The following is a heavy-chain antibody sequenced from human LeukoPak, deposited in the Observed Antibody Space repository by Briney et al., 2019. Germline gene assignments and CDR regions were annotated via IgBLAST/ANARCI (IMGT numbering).Heavy chain of an antibody. CDR1: GGSITNTTY. Sequence: KPSGTLSLTCGASGGSITNTTYWTWVRQPPGKGLEWIREVNLQGSTNYNPSLMGRVAIAVDTSENHISLQLTSVTAADTAVYYCAREGGPYRPLDYSGQGTLVTVSS. J-gene: IGHJ4*02. V-gene: IGHV4-4*02. CDR3: AREGGPYRPLDY. CDR2: VNLQGST.